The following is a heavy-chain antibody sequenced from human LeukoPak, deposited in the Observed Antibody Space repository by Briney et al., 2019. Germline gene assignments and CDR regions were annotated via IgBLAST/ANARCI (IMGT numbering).Heavy chain of an antibody. CDR1: GNSFTNYW. CDR2: IYPGDSDI. D-gene: IGHD3-16*02. CDR3: ARHVSLVTQPEY. Sequence: GESLKISCNGSGNSFTNYWIGWVRQVPGKGLELVGIIYPGDSDIRYSPSFQGQVTISADKSISTAYLQWSSLKASDTVMYYCARHVSLVTQPEYWGQGTLVTVSS. J-gene: IGHJ4*02. V-gene: IGHV5-51*01.